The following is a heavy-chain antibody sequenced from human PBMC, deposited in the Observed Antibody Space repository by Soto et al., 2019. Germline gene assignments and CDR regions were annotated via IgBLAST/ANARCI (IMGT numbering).Heavy chain of an antibody. CDR3: AKEFGSTWIDH. J-gene: IGHJ4*02. V-gene: IGHV3-30*18. CDR1: GFTLTTYG. Sequence: ESGGGVVQPGRSLRLSCAASGFTLTTYGMHWVRQAPGTGLERVAAMSYDGTKEYYADSVKGRFTISRDSSRNTLFLQLNSLRAEDTAVYYCAKEFGSTWIDHWGEGTLVTVSS. CDR2: MSYDGTKE. D-gene: IGHD6-13*01.